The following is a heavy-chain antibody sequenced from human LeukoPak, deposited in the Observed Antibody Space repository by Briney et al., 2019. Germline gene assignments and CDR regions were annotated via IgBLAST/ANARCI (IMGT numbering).Heavy chain of an antibody. CDR1: GFTFRSYE. V-gene: IGHV3-48*03. CDR3: ARSARLMKGVVEVTALDD. Sequence: GGSLRLSCEDSGFTFRSYEMNWVRQAPGKGLEWIAYLSSRGSAFSYADSVKGRFTIARGNAKNSVYLEMNSLRADDTAVYYCARSARLMKGVVEVTALDDWGQGTLVTVSS. CDR2: LSSRGSAF. D-gene: IGHD3-3*01. J-gene: IGHJ4*02.